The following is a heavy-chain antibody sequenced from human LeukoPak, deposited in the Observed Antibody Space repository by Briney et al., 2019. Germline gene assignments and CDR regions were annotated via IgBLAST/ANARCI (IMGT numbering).Heavy chain of an antibody. D-gene: IGHD3-22*01. V-gene: IGHV4-31*03. CDR2: TYYSGST. Sequence: ASETLSLTCTVSGGSISSGGYYWSWIRQHPEKGLEWIGYTYYSGSTYYNPSLKSRVTISVDTSKNQFSLKLSSVTAADTAVYYCATYDSSGTRVDYWGQGTLVTVSS. CDR1: GGSISSGGYY. CDR3: ATYDSSGTRVDY. J-gene: IGHJ4*02.